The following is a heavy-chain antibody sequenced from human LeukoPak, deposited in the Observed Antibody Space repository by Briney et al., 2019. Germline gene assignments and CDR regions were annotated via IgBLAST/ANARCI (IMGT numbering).Heavy chain of an antibody. CDR3: ARDASSGWYSPYYMDV. CDR1: GFTLSSNY. CDR2: IYSGGST. Sequence: GGSLRLSCAASGFTLSSNYMSWVRQAPGKGLEWVSVIYSGGSTYYPDSLKGRFTISRDNAKNSLYLQMNSLRAEDTAVYYCARDASSGWYSPYYMDVWGKGTTVTVSS. V-gene: IGHV3-66*01. J-gene: IGHJ6*03. D-gene: IGHD6-19*01.